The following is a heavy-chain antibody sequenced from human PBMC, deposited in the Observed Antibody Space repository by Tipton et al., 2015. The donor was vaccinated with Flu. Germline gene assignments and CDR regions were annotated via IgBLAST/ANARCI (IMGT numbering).Heavy chain of an antibody. D-gene: IGHD6-19*01. CDR2: IYTSGST. CDR1: GGSISSYY. J-gene: IGHJ6*03. V-gene: IGHV4-4*07. Sequence: TLSLTCTVSGGSISSYYWSWIRQPAGKGLEWIGRIYTSGSTNYNPSLKSRVTMSVDTSKNQFSLKLSSVTAADTAVYYCARDFYSSGGGYYYYYMDVWGKGTTVTVSS. CDR3: ARDFYSSGGGYYYYYMDV.